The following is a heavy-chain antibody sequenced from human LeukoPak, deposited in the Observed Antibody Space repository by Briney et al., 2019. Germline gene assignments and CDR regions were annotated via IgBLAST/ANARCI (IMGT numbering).Heavy chain of an antibody. CDR1: GFTFSSYA. D-gene: IGHD1-1*01. CDR2: ISYDGSNK. J-gene: IGHJ4*02. V-gene: IGHV3-30-3*01. CDR3: ANGRGDNYTPDY. Sequence: PGGSLRLSCAASGFTFSSYAMHWVRQAPGKGLEWVAVISYDGSNKYYADSAKGRFTISRDNSKNTLYLQMNSLRADDTAVYYCANGRGDNYTPDYWGQGTLVTVSS.